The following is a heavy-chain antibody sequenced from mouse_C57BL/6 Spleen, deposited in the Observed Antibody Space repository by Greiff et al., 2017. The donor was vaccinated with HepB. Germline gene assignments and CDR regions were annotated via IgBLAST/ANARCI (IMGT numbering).Heavy chain of an antibody. D-gene: IGHD4-1*01. Sequence: QVQLQQSGAELVRPGTSVKVSCKASGYAFTNYLIEWVKQRPGQGLEWIGVINPGSGGTNYNEKFKGKATLTADKSSSTAYMQLSSLTSEDSAVYFWARGTGGDYWGQGTTLTVSS. CDR1: GYAFTNYL. J-gene: IGHJ2*01. CDR2: INPGSGGT. CDR3: ARGTGGDY. V-gene: IGHV1-54*01.